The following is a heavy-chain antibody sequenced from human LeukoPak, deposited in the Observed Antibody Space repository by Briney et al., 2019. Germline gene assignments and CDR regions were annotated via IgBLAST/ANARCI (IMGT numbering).Heavy chain of an antibody. CDR3: AKAIWASTVGAAGIFFDY. CDR1: AFTFRRYA. V-gene: IGHV3-23*01. D-gene: IGHD1-26*01. Sequence: GGSLRLSCVASAFTFRRYAMSWVRQAPGKGLEWVSTISGSGDNTDYADSVKGRLAISRDNSKNTVYLQMNSLRVEDTAVYYRAKAIWASTVGAAGIFFDYWGQGILVTVSS. J-gene: IGHJ4*02. CDR2: ISGSGDNT.